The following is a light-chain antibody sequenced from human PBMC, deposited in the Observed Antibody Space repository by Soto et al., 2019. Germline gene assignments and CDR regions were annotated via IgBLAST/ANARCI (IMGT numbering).Light chain of an antibody. CDR3: QQYNNWLRT. Sequence: TQSPAALSVSTGDRATLSCRASQSVSRNLAWYQQKPGRAPRLLIYGASTRATGVPARFSGSGSGTEFTLTISSLQSEDFAVYYCQQYNNWLRTFGQGSKV. J-gene: IGKJ1*01. CDR2: GAS. V-gene: IGKV3-15*01. CDR1: QSVSRN.